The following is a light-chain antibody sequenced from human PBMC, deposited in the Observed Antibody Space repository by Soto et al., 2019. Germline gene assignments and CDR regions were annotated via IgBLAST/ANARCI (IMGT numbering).Light chain of an antibody. J-gene: IGKJ5*01. V-gene: IGKV3-20*01. Sequence: EIVFTHAPFNLYLSRLEGAILSCIASQSVSSSYLAWYQQKPGQAARLLIYGASSRTAGIPDRFSGSGSGTDFTLTIRRLEPEDFAVYYCQQYGSSPPITCGQGQRRAIK. CDR3: QQYGSSPPIT. CDR2: GAS. CDR1: QSVSSSY.